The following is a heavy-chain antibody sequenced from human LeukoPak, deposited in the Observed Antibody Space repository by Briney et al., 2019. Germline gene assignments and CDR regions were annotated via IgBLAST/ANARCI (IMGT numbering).Heavy chain of an antibody. J-gene: IGHJ5*02. D-gene: IGHD6-13*01. Sequence: SETLSLTCTVSGDSISSDYWSWIRQPPEKGLEWIGYVYYSGSTNYNPSLKSRVTISVDRSKNKFSLKLSSVSAADTAVYWCARGPIGTADGWDWFDPWGQGTLVTVSS. CDR2: VYYSGST. V-gene: IGHV4-59*01. CDR3: ARGPIGTADGWDWFDP. CDR1: GDSISSDY.